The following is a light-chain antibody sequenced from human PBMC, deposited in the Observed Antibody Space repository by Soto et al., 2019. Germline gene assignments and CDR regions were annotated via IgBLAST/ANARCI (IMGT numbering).Light chain of an antibody. V-gene: IGLV2-11*01. Sequence: QSALTQPRSVSGSPGKSVTISCTGNSSDVGTYNYVSWYQQHPGKAPKVMIYDVSERPSGVPDRFSGSKSGNTASLTISGLQAEDEADYYCCSYAGSPRYVFGTGTKVTVL. CDR1: SSDVGTYNY. CDR3: CSYAGSPRYV. CDR2: DVS. J-gene: IGLJ1*01.